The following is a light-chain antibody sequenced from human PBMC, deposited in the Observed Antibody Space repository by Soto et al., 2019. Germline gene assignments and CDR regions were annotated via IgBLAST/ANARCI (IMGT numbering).Light chain of an antibody. CDR3: QQYNSYSLT. Sequence: DIQMTQSPSTLSASVGDRVTITCRASQSISSWLAWYQQKPGKAPKLLIYKASSLESGVPSRCSGSGSRTEFTLTISSLQPDDFATYYCQQYNSYSLTFGGGTKVEIK. V-gene: IGKV1-5*03. CDR2: KAS. CDR1: QSISSW. J-gene: IGKJ4*01.